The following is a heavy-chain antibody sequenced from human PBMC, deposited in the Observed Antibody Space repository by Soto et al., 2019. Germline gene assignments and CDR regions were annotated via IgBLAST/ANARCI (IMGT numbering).Heavy chain of an antibody. Sequence: QVQLQESGPGLVKPSQTLSLTCTVSGGSISSGGYYWSWIRQHPGKGLEWIGYIYYSGSTYYNPSLKRRVTLXVXTXXTPFSLTLSSVTAADTAVYYCARSGYSYGPNPLLYWGQGTLVTVSS. CDR3: ARSGYSYGPNPLLY. CDR1: GGSISSGGYY. CDR2: IYYSGST. D-gene: IGHD5-18*01. V-gene: IGHV4-31*03. J-gene: IGHJ4*02.